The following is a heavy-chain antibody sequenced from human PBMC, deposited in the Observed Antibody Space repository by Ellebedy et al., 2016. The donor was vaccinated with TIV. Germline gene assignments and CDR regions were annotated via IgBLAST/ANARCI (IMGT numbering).Heavy chain of an antibody. J-gene: IGHJ4*02. CDR2: VNTRNGGT. CDR3: AREFDY. V-gene: IGHV1-2*06. Sequence: AASVKVSCKASGYTFTAYFMHWARQAPGQGLEWMGRVNTRNGGTDYAQRFQGRVTVTRDTSISTAYMELTNLRSDDTAMYYCAREFDYWGQGTLVTVSS. CDR1: GYTFTAYF.